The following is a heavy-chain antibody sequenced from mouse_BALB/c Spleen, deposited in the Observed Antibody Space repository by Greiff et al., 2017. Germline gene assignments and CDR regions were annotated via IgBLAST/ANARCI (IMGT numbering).Heavy chain of an antibody. Sequence: VQLQQSGPELVKPGASVKMSCKASGYTFTSYVMHWVKQKPGQGLEWIGYINPYNDGTKYNEKFKGKATLTSDKSSSTAYMELSSLTSEDSAVYYCARDYYGSSYVDWYFDVWGAGTTVTVSS. CDR1: GYTFTSYV. CDR3: ARDYYGSSYVDWYFDV. V-gene: IGHV1-14*01. J-gene: IGHJ1*01. D-gene: IGHD1-1*01. CDR2: INPYNDGT.